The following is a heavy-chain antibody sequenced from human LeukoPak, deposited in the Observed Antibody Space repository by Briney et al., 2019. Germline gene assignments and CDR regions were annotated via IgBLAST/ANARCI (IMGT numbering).Heavy chain of an antibody. D-gene: IGHD3-9*01. J-gene: IGHJ3*02. V-gene: IGHV5-51*01. Sequence: GESLKISCKGSGYNFATYWIVWVRQMPGKGLEWMGVIYPGDSDTKYSPSFQGQVTISADKSITTAYLQWSSLKASDTAMYYCAKLGGCDILTGDAFDIWGQGTMVTVSS. CDR1: GYNFATYW. CDR2: IYPGDSDT. CDR3: AKLGGCDILTGDAFDI.